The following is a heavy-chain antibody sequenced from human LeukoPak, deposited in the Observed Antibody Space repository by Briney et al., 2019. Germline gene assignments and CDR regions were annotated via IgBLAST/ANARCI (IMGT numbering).Heavy chain of an antibody. J-gene: IGHJ1*01. Sequence: GGSLRLSCAASGFTFSSYAMSWVRQAPGKGLEWVSAISGSGGSTCYADSGKGRFTISRDNSKNTLYLQMTSLRAEDTAVYYCAKERQQQLVPEYFQHWGQGTLVTVSS. CDR1: GFTFSSYA. V-gene: IGHV3-23*01. CDR2: ISGSGGST. CDR3: AKERQQQLVPEYFQH. D-gene: IGHD6-13*01.